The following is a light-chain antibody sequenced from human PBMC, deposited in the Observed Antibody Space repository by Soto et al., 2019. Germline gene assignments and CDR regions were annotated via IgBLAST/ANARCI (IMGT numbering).Light chain of an antibody. V-gene: IGKV3-15*01. Sequence: EIVMTQSQATLSVSPGERAPLSCRASQSVSSNLAWYQQKPGQAPRLLIYGASTRATGIPARFSGSGSGTEFTLTISSLQSEDFAVYYCQQYNNWPGTFGQGTKVDIK. CDR1: QSVSSN. J-gene: IGKJ1*01. CDR3: QQYNNWPGT. CDR2: GAS.